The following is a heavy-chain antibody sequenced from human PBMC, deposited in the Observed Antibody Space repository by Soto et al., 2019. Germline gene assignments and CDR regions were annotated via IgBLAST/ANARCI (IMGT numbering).Heavy chain of an antibody. V-gene: IGHV5-51*01. CDR1: GYSFTSYW. D-gene: IGHD2-2*01. CDR3: ARLCVVVPATYHNWFAS. CDR2: IYPGDSDT. J-gene: IGHJ5*01. Sequence: GEALKISWKGSGYSFTSYWIGWVRQMPGKGLEWMGIIYPGDSDTRYSPSFQGQVTISADKSISTAYLQWSSLKASDTAMYYCARLCVVVPATYHNWFASWAKGTRAPVSS.